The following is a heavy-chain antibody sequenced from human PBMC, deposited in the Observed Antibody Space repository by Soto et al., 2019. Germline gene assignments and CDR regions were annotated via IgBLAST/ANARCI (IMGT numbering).Heavy chain of an antibody. J-gene: IGHJ1*01. Sequence: SETLSLTCTVSDGSLSPNYWSWIRQPPGKGLEWIGYIYYAGTTTYNPSLQSRASISLDTSKNEVSLKLTSVTAADTAVYFCARLGAFYQAMDSWGQGTLVTVS. D-gene: IGHD2-2*01. V-gene: IGHV4-59*08. CDR1: DGSLSPNY. CDR2: IYYAGTT. CDR3: ARLGAFYQAMDS.